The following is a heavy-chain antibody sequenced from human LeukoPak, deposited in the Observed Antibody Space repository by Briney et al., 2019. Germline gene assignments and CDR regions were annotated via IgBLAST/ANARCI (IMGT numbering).Heavy chain of an antibody. D-gene: IGHD1-26*01. Sequence: GGSLRLSCAASGFTFSSYSMNWVRQAPGKGLEWVSYISSSSSTIYYADSVKGRFTISRDNAENSLYLQMNSLRAEDTAVYYCASVKWELPPLADYWGQGTLVTVSS. CDR1: GFTFSSYS. CDR3: ASVKWELPPLADY. CDR2: ISSSSSTI. V-gene: IGHV3-48*04. J-gene: IGHJ4*02.